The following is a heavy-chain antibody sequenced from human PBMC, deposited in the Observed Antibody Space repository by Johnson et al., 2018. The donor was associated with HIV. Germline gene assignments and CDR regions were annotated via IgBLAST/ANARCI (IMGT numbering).Heavy chain of an antibody. V-gene: IGHV3-7*01. Sequence: VQLVESGGGVVQPGGSLRLSCAASGFTFSNAWMSWVRQAPGKGLEWVANIKQDGSERYYVDSVKGRFTISRDYAKNSLYLQMNSLRAEDTAVYYCARGGASDAFDIWGQGTMVTVSS. D-gene: IGHD4/OR15-4a*01. CDR2: IKQDGSER. CDR3: ARGGASDAFDI. CDR1: GFTFSNAW. J-gene: IGHJ3*02.